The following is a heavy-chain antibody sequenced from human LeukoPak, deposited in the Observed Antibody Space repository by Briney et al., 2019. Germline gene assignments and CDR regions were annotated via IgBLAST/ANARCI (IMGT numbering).Heavy chain of an antibody. CDR3: AKRGVVIRVILVGFHKEAYYFDS. D-gene: IGHD2-21*01. CDR2: ISDSGGRT. J-gene: IGHJ4*02. Sequence: GGSLRLSCAVSGITLSNYGMSWVRQAPGKGLEWVAGISDSGGRTNYADSVKGRFTISRDNSKNTLYLQMNSQRAEDTAVYFCAKRGVVIRVILVGFHKEAYYFDSWCQGALVTVSS. CDR1: GITLSNYG. V-gene: IGHV3-23*01.